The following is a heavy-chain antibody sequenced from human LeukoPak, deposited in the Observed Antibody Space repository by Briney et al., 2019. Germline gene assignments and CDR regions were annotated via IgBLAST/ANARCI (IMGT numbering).Heavy chain of an antibody. V-gene: IGHV3-23*01. J-gene: IGHJ4*02. Sequence: PGGSLRLSCAASGFTFSSCAMSWGRQAPGKGLEWVSTISDRGCNTYYADSVKGPVTISRDNSKNTLYLQMNSLRAEDTAVYYCAKGSLHPGIFDYWGQGTLVTVSS. CDR1: GFTFSSCA. CDR3: AKGSLHPGIFDY. CDR2: ISDRGCNT.